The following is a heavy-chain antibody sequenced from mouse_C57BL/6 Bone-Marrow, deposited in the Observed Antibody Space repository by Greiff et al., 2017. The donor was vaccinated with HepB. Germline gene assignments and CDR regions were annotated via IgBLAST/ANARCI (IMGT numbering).Heavy chain of an antibody. D-gene: IGHD2-4*01. J-gene: IGHJ2*01. Sequence: EVQLQQSGPELVKPGASVKISCKASGYTFTDYYMNWVKQSHGKSLEWIGDINPNNGGTSYNQKFKGKATLTVDKSSSTAYMELRSLTSEDSAVYYCARSPYDYDDPDYWGQGTTLTVSS. CDR1: GYTFTDYY. V-gene: IGHV1-26*01. CDR2: INPNNGGT. CDR3: ARSPYDYDDPDY.